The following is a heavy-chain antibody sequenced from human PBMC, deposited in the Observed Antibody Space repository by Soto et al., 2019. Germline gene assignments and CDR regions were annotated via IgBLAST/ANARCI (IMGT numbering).Heavy chain of an antibody. CDR2: ITPYNGHT. J-gene: IGHJ4*02. V-gene: IGHV1-18*04. D-gene: IGHD3-22*01. CDR1: GYTFTSYG. Sequence: QVHLVQSGREVKKPGVSMTVSCKTSGYTFTSYGISWVRQAPGQGLEWLGWITPYNGHTNYAQNVQGRVTLTADKSTSTAYMELRSLRSDDTAVYYCARDRDSSGYYPGLDLDYWGQGTLLTVSS. CDR3: ARDRDSSGYYPGLDLDY.